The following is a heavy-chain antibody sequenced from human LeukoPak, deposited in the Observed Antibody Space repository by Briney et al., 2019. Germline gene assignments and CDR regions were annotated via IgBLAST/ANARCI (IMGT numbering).Heavy chain of an antibody. D-gene: IGHD3-3*01. J-gene: IGHJ4*02. V-gene: IGHV4-34*01. CDR3: ARDRGNDFWSGSPDY. Sequence: PSETLSLTCAVYGGSVSGYYWSWIRQPPGKGLEWIGEINHSGSTNYNPSLKSRVTISVDTSKNQFSLKLSSVTAADTAVYYCARDRGNDFWSGSPDYWGQGTLVTVSS. CDR1: GGSVSGYY. CDR2: INHSGST.